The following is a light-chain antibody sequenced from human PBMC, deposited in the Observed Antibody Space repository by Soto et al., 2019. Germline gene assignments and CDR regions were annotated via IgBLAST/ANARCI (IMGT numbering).Light chain of an antibody. CDR1: QSVSSY. J-gene: IGKJ2*01. CDR2: DAS. V-gene: IGKV3-11*01. CDR3: QQRSNWPPYT. Sequence: EIVLTQSPATLSLSPGERATLSCRASQSVSSYLAWYQQKPGQAPSLLIYDASNRATGIRARFSGSGSGTDFTLTISSLEPEDFAVYYCQQRSNWPPYTFGQGTKLEIK.